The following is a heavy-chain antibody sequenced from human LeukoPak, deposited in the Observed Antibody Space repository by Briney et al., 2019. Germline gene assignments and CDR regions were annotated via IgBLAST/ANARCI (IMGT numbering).Heavy chain of an antibody. D-gene: IGHD6-19*01. CDR3: AKGSKGIAVAGSFDY. Sequence: PGGSLRLSCAASGLTFSNYAMSWVRQAPGKGLEWVSVISGSGHNTYYADSAKGRFTISRDNSKNTLYLRMSSLRAEDTAIYYCAKGSKGIAVAGSFDYWGQGTLVIVSS. V-gene: IGHV3-23*01. CDR1: GLTFSNYA. CDR2: ISGSGHNT. J-gene: IGHJ4*02.